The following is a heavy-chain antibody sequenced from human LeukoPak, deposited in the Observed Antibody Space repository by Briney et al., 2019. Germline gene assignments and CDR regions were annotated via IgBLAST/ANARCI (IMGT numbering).Heavy chain of an antibody. CDR2: INHSGST. D-gene: IGHD3-10*01. CDR3: ARTGRITMVRGVIITLALDY. J-gene: IGHJ4*02. V-gene: IGHV4-34*01. CDR1: IDSFSNYH. Sequence: SETLSLTCAVYIDSFSNYHWNWIRQTPAKGMEWIGEINHSGSTNYNPSLKSRVTISVDTSKNQFSLKLSSVTAADTAVYYCARTGRITMVRGVIITLALDYWGQGTLVTVSS.